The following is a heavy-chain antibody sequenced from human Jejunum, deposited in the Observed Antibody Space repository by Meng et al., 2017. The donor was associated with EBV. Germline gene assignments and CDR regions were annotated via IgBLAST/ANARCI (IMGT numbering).Heavy chain of an antibody. CDR2: IRSKDDNYAT. Sequence: VCRGEAGGGLVQPGGSLKLACAGSGFTFSGSAIQWVRQAPGKGLEWVGRIRSKDDNYATTYAASVKGRFTFSRDDSKNMAYLQMTSLKSEDTAVYYCASPYISGHNVFDPWGQGTLVTVSS. V-gene: IGHV3-73*02. J-gene: IGHJ5*02. D-gene: IGHD6-19*01. CDR1: GFTFSGSA. CDR3: ASPYISGHNVFDP.